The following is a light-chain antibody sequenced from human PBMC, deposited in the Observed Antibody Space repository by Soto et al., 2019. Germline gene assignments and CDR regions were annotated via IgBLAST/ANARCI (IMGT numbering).Light chain of an antibody. CDR2: LGS. CDR1: QSLLHSNGYNY. Sequence: IVMTQSPLSLPVTPGEPASISCRSSQSLLHSNGYNYLDWYLQKPGQSPQLLIYLGSNRASGVPGRFSGSGSGTDFTLKISRVEAEDVGVYYCMEALQIPYTLGQGTKLESK. J-gene: IGKJ2*01. CDR3: MEALQIPYT. V-gene: IGKV2-28*01.